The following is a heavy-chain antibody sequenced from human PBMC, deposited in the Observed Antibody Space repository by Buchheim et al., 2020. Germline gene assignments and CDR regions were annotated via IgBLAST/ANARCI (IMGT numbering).Heavy chain of an antibody. V-gene: IGHV3-23*01. Sequence: EVQLLESGGGLVQPGGSLRLSCAASGFTFSSYAMSWVRQAPGKGLEWVSAISGSGGSTYYADSVKGRFTISRDNSKHTLYLQMNSLRAEDTAVYYCAKSFDDSSGYYWVGSAFDIWGQGT. CDR2: ISGSGGST. CDR1: GFTFSSYA. CDR3: AKSFDDSSGYYWVGSAFDI. D-gene: IGHD3-22*01. J-gene: IGHJ3*02.